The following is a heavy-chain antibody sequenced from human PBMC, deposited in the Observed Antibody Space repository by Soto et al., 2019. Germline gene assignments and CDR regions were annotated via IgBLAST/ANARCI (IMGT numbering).Heavy chain of an antibody. CDR2: ISSSSSTI. CDR1: GFTFSSYS. V-gene: IGHV3-48*01. D-gene: IGHD3-9*01. CDR3: ARELDSYYDILTGYEHYFDY. Sequence: ESGGGLVQPGGSLRLSCAASGFTFSSYSMNWVRQAPGKGLEWVSYISSSSSTIYYADSVKGRFTISRDNAKNSLYLQMNSLRAEDTAVYYCARELDSYYDILTGYEHYFDYWGQGTLVTVSS. J-gene: IGHJ4*02.